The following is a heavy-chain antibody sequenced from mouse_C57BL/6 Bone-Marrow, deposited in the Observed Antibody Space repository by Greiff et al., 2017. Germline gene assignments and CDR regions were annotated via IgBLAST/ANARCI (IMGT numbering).Heavy chain of an antibody. V-gene: IGHV1-72*01. J-gene: IGHJ1*03. CDR1: GYTFTSYW. CDR3: ARSEGSHRDV. CDR2: IDPNSGGT. Sequence: VQLQQPGAELVQPGASVKLSCKASGYTFTSYWMHWVKQRPGRGLEWIGRIDPNSGGTKYTEKFKSKVTLTVDKPSSTAYMQLSSLTSEDSAVYYWARSEGSHRDVWGTGTTVTVSS.